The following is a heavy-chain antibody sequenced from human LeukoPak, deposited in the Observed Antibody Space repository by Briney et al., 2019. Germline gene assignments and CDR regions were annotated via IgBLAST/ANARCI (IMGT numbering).Heavy chain of an antibody. V-gene: IGHV3-43*02. J-gene: IGHJ4*02. CDR1: GFMFHDYA. CDR2: ISGDGGST. D-gene: IGHD6-19*01. CDR3: ARESESSGWYDY. Sequence: GGSLRLSCAAPGFMFHDYAIHWVRQAPGKGLEWVSLISGDGGSTFYVKGRFTISRNNSKNSLYLQMNSLRSDDTALYYCARESESSGWYDYWGQGTLVTVSS.